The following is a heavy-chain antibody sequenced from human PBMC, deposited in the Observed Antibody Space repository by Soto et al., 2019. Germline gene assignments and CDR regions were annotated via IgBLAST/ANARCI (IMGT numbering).Heavy chain of an antibody. CDR1: GGTFSSYA. V-gene: IGHV1-69*13. J-gene: IGHJ6*02. Sequence: SVKVSCKASGGTFSSYAISWVRQAPGQGLEWMGGIIPIFGTANYAQKFQGRVTITADESTSTAYMELSSLRSEDTAVYYCASPSIADAGILYYGMDVWGQGPTVTVSS. CDR2: IIPIFGTA. CDR3: ASPSIADAGILYYGMDV. D-gene: IGHD6-13*01.